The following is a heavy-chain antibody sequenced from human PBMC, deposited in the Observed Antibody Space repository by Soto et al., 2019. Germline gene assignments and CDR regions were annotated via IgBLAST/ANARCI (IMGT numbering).Heavy chain of an antibody. J-gene: IGHJ4*02. CDR3: ARSILYLNYFDY. CDR1: GYTFTSYY. D-gene: IGHD2-2*02. V-gene: IGHV1-46*01. Sequence: GASVKVSCKASGYTFTSYYMHWVRQATGQGLEWMGIINPSGGSTSYAQKFQGRVTMTRDTSTSTVYIELSSLRSEDTAVYYCARSILYLNYFDYWGQGTLVTVSS. CDR2: INPSGGST.